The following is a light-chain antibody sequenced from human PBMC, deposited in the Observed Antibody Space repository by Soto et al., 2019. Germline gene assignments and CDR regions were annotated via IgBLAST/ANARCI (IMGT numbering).Light chain of an antibody. CDR2: AVN. V-gene: IGLV2-14*01. J-gene: IGLJ3*02. Sequence: QSALTQPASVSGSPGQSITITCTGASSDIGAHNYVSWYQQHPGKAPKLIIYAVNNRPSGVSDRFSGSKSGNTASLTISGLQAEDEADYYCSSYATITTLVVFGGGTKLTVL. CDR3: SSYATITTLVV. CDR1: SSDIGAHNY.